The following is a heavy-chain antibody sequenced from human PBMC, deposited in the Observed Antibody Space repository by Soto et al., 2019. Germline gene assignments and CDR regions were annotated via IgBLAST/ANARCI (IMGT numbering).Heavy chain of an antibody. D-gene: IGHD2-15*01. CDR1: GDSVSSNSAA. V-gene: IGHV6-1*01. CDR3: ARGYCSGGSCYAGEGDDAFDI. J-gene: IGHJ3*02. Sequence: SQTLSLTGAISGDSVSSNSAAWNWIRQSPSRGLEWLGRTYYRSKWYNDYAVSVKSRITINPDTSKNQFSLQLNSVTPEDTAVYYCARGYCSGGSCYAGEGDDAFDIWGQGTMVTVSS. CDR2: TYYRSKWYN.